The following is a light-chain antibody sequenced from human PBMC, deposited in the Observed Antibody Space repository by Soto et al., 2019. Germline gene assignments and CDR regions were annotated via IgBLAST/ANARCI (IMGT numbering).Light chain of an antibody. Sequence: DIQMTQSPSSLSASVGDRVTITCRASQGISSYLNWYQQKPGKAPKLLIYAASNLETGVPSRFSGSGSGTDFTFTISSLQPEDIATYYCQQYDNLPFTFGGGTKVDIK. V-gene: IGKV1-33*01. J-gene: IGKJ4*01. CDR1: QGISSY. CDR3: QQYDNLPFT. CDR2: AAS.